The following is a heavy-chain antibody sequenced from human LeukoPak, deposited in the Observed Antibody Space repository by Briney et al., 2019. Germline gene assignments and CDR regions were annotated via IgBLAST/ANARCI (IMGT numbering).Heavy chain of an antibody. J-gene: IGHJ4*02. Sequence: TGGSLRLSCAASGFTFNTYAMNWVRQAPGKGLEWVSTISGSGGSTYYADSVKGRFTISRDNSKNTLYLQMNSLRAEDTAVYYCAYGDYDCWGQGTLATVSS. D-gene: IGHD4-17*01. V-gene: IGHV3-23*01. CDR1: GFTFNTYA. CDR3: AYGDYDC. CDR2: ISGSGGST.